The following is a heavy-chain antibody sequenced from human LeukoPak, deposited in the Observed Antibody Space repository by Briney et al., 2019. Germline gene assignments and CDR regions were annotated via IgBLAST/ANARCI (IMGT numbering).Heavy chain of an antibody. CDR2: IIPIIGAA. CDR1: GDTFTGYA. Sequence: ASVKVSCKASGDTFTGYAIRWVRQAPGQGLEWMGGIIPIIGAANYAQKFQGRVTITADESTSTAYMELSSLRSEDTAVYYCARELYCSGGSCYQRESYYFDYWGQGTLVTVSS. CDR3: ARELYCSGGSCYQRESYYFDY. V-gene: IGHV1-69*01. D-gene: IGHD2-15*01. J-gene: IGHJ4*02.